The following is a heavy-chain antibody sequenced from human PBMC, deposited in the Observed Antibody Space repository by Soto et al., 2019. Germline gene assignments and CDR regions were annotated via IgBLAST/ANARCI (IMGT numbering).Heavy chain of an antibody. CDR2: IWYDGSNK. CDR1: GFTFSDCG. CDR3: AKDGSGRYDDISY. J-gene: IGHJ4*02. V-gene: IGHV3-30*18. D-gene: IGHD1-26*01. Sequence: QVQLVESGGGVVQPGRSLRLSCAASGFTFSDCGMHWVRQAPGKGLERVAAIWYDGSNKYYADFVKGRFTISRDNSKNTLYLQMNSRRAEDTAVYYCAKDGSGRYDDISYWVQGTLVTVSS.